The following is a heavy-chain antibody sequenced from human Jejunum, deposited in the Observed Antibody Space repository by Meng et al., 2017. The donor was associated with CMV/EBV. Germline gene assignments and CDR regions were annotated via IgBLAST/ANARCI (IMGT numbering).Heavy chain of an antibody. CDR1: GFTFTTHA. CDR3: AKGLWEVAAFDF. Sequence: CQASGFTFTTHAVHWVRQAPGQGLEWMGWINAGNGHTEYSQKFQGRVTFTRDTSANTAHMEMSSLGSEDTAVYYCAKGLWEVAAFDFWGQGTLVTVSS. V-gene: IGHV1-3*01. D-gene: IGHD5-18*01. J-gene: IGHJ4*02. CDR2: INAGNGHT.